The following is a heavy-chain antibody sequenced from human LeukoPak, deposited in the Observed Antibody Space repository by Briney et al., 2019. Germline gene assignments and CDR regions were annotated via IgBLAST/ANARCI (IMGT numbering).Heavy chain of an antibody. D-gene: IGHD1-26*01. CDR1: GGSFSGYY. Sequence: PSETLSLTCAVYGGSFSGYYWSWIRQPPGKGLEWIGEINHSGSTNYNPSLKSRVTVSVDTSKNQFSLKLSSVTAADTAVYYCASVVVGATALWGQGTLVTVSS. V-gene: IGHV4-34*01. J-gene: IGHJ4*02. CDR3: ASVVVGATAL. CDR2: INHSGST.